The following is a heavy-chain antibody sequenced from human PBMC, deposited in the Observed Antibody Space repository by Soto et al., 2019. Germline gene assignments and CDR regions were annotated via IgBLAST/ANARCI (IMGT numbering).Heavy chain of an antibody. Sequence: SETLSLTCTVSGGSISSSSYYWGWIRQPPGKGLEWIGSIYYSGSTYYNPSLKSRVTMTRNTSISTAYMELSSLRSEDTAVYYCVRTLYGDNVDYWGQGTLVTVSS. CDR2: IYYSGST. J-gene: IGHJ4*02. D-gene: IGHD4-17*01. V-gene: IGHV4-39*07. CDR3: VRTLYGDNVDY. CDR1: GGSISSSSYY.